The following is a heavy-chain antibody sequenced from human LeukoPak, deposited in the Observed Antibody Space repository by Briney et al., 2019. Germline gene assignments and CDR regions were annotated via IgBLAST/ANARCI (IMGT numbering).Heavy chain of an antibody. CDR3: ARVAVDTFDY. D-gene: IGHD6-19*01. V-gene: IGHV4-59*01. J-gene: IGHJ4*02. CDR1: GGSISSYY. CDR2: IYYSGST. Sequence: PSETLSLTCTVSGGSISSYYWSWIRQPPGKGLEWIGYIYYSGSTNYNPSLKSRVTISVDTSKNQFSLKLSSVTAADTAVYYCARVAVDTFDYWGKGTLVTVSS.